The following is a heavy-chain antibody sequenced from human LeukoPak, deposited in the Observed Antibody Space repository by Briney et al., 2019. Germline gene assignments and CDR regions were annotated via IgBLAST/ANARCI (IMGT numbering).Heavy chain of an antibody. CDR2: MSYDGTNI. Sequence: GGSLRLSCAASGFTFSSYAMHWVRQAPGRRPEWVAVMSYDGTNIFYSDSVKGRFTISRDNSKNTLFLQMNSLRAEDTAVYYCARSVLTGTDYFDYWGQGTLVTVSS. CDR1: GFTFSSYA. J-gene: IGHJ4*02. D-gene: IGHD1-7*01. V-gene: IGHV3-30-3*01. CDR3: ARSVLTGTDYFDY.